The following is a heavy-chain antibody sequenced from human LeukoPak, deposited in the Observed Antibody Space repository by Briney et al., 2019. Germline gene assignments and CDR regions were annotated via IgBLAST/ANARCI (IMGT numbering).Heavy chain of an antibody. CDR2: IRYDGSNK. Sequence: PGGSLRLSCAASGFTFSSYGMHWVRQAPGKGLEWVAFIRYDGSNKYYADSVKGRFTISRDNSKNTLYLQMNSLRAEDTAVYYCAKDRGYCSSTSCYTYFDYWGQGTLVTVSS. J-gene: IGHJ4*02. V-gene: IGHV3-30*02. D-gene: IGHD2-2*02. CDR3: AKDRGYCSSTSCYTYFDY. CDR1: GFTFSSYG.